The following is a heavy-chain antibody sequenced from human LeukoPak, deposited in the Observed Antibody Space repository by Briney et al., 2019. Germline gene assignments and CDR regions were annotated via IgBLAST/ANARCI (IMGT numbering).Heavy chain of an antibody. D-gene: IGHD6-13*01. V-gene: IGHV3-11*01. CDR2: ISSGSTI. CDR3: ARREQQLVLGYFDY. Sequence: GGSLRLSCAASGFTFSDYYMSWIRQAPGKGLEWVSYISSGSTIYYADSVKGRFTISRDNAKNSLYLQMNSLRAEDTAVYYCARREQQLVLGYFDYWGQGTLVTVSS. CDR1: GFTFSDYY. J-gene: IGHJ4*02.